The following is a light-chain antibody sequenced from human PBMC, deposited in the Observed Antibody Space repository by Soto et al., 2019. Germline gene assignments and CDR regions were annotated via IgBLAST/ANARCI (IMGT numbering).Light chain of an antibody. CDR3: PPYGTSALN. V-gene: IGKV3-20*01. Sequence: VLTQSPGTLSLSPGERATLSCRASQSGYSSYFVWYQQRPGQPPLLLIYGTSNRAAGIPDRFSGRGSGTDFTLTIYRVEPEDSAVYYCPPYGTSALNFGGGTRVEIK. CDR2: GTS. J-gene: IGKJ4*01. CDR1: QSGYSSY.